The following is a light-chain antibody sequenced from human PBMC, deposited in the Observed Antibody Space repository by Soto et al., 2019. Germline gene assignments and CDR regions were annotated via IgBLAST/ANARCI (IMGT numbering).Light chain of an antibody. CDR1: SSDVGGYNY. V-gene: IGLV2-14*01. J-gene: IGLJ2*01. CDR3: CSYTGTTSPL. CDR2: AVS. Sequence: QSALTQPASVSGSPGQSITISCTGSSSDVGGYNYVSWYQQYPGKAPKLVISAVSNRPSGVSNRFSGSKSGNTASLTISGLQAEDESDDYCCSYTGTTSPLFCGETKVTVL.